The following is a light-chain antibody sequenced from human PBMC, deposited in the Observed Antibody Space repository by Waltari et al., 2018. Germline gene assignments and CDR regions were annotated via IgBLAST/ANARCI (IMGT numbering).Light chain of an antibody. V-gene: IGLV4-69*01. J-gene: IGLJ3*02. Sequence: QLVVTQSPSASASLGASVKLTCTLSSGHSHYAIACPHQPPGKGPRSLRKINRDGSHRQGNGVPDRFSASSSGAERYLTISSLQSADEGDYHCQTWGTGIQVFGGGTKLTVL. CDR3: QTWGTGIQV. CDR2: INRDGSH. CDR1: SGHSHYA.